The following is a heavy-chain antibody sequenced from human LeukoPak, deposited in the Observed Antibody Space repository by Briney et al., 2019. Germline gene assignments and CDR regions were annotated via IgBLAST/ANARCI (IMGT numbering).Heavy chain of an antibody. V-gene: IGHV3-15*01. J-gene: IGHJ4*02. D-gene: IGHD3-22*01. Sequence: GGSLRLSCAASGFTFSSYSMNWVRQAPGKGLEWVGRIKSKTDGGTTDYAAPVKGRFTISRDGSKNTLYLQMNSLKTEDTAVYYCTTDAPYYYDSSGYYYAVDYWGQGTLVTVSS. CDR1: GFTFSSYS. CDR2: IKSKTDGGTT. CDR3: TTDAPYYYDSSGYYYAVDY.